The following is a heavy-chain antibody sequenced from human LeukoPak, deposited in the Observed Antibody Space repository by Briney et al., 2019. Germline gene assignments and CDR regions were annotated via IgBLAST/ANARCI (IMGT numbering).Heavy chain of an antibody. D-gene: IGHD3-16*02. Sequence: SETLSLTCTVSGGSISSYYWSWIRQPAGKGLEWIGRIYTSGSTNYNPSLKSRVTMSVDTSKNQFHLKLSSVTAADTAVYYCARDLNPRGSYRYAWFDPWGQGTLVTVSS. CDR3: ARDLNPRGSYRYAWFDP. V-gene: IGHV4-4*07. CDR1: GGSISSYY. J-gene: IGHJ5*02. CDR2: IYTSGST.